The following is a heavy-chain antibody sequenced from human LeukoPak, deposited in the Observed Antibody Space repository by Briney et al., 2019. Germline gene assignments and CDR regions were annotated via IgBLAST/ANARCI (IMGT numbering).Heavy chain of an antibody. CDR2: ISAYNGNT. V-gene: IGHV1-18*01. Sequence: GASVKVSCKASGYTFTSYGISWVRQAPGQGLEWMGWISAYNGNTNYAQKLQGRVTMTTDTSTSTAYMELRSLRSDDTAVYYCARVGMITFGGVIAPSDYWGQGTLVTVSS. CDR3: ARVGMITFGGVIAPSDY. CDR1: GYTFTSYG. J-gene: IGHJ4*02. D-gene: IGHD3-16*02.